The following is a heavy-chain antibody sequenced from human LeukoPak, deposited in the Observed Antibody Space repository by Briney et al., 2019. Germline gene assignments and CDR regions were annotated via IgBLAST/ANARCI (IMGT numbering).Heavy chain of an antibody. CDR3: AREISRTGAFDI. J-gene: IGHJ3*02. CDR2: IYSGGST. V-gene: IGHV3-53*05. D-gene: IGHD3-3*02. CDR1: GFTVSSNY. Sequence: GGSLRLSCAASGFTVSSNYMSWVRQAPGKGLEWVSVIYSGGSTYYADSVKGRFTISKDNSKNTLYLQMNSLRAEDTAVYYCAREISRTGAFDIWGQGTMVTVSS.